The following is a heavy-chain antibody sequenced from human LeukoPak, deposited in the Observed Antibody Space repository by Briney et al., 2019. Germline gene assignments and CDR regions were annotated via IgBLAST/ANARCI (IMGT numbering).Heavy chain of an antibody. CDR1: GFTFSSYA. V-gene: IGHV3-23*01. J-gene: IGHJ6*02. D-gene: IGHD3-22*01. CDR3: AKVLGYDSSGNYWYGMDV. Sequence: GGSLRLSCAASGFTFSSYAMSWVRQGPGKGLEWVSEISGSGGIRYYADSVKGRFTLSRDNSKNTLYLQMNSLRADDTAVYYCAKVLGYDSSGNYWYGMDVWGQGTTVTVSS. CDR2: ISGSGGIR.